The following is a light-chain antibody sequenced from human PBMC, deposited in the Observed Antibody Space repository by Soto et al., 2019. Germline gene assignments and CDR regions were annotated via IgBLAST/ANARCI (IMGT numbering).Light chain of an antibody. CDR3: SSYTSSWV. CDR1: SSDVGGYNY. Sequence: QSALTQPASVSGSPGQSITISCTGTSSDVGGYNYVSWYQQHPGKAPKLMIYEVSNRPSGVSNRFSGSKSGKTASLTISGLKAEDEDDYYCSSYTSSWVFGGGTKLTVL. J-gene: IGLJ3*02. V-gene: IGLV2-14*01. CDR2: EVS.